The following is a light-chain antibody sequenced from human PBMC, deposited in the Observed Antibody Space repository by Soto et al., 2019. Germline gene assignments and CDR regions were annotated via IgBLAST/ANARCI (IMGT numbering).Light chain of an antibody. J-gene: IGKJ1*01. CDR2: DAS. CDR1: QSISRW. CDR3: QQYNSYPWT. Sequence: DIQMTQSPSTLSASVGDRVTITCRASQSISRWLDWYQQKPGKAPKLLIYDASSLETGVPSRFSGSGSGTEFTLTITSLQPDDFATYYCQQYNSYPWTFGQGTKVEIK. V-gene: IGKV1-5*01.